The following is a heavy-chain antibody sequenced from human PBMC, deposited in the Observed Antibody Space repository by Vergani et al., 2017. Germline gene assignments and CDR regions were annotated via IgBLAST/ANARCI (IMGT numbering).Heavy chain of an antibody. J-gene: IGHJ4*02. V-gene: IGHV1-18*04. D-gene: IGHD6-13*01. CDR3: ARDPTIAAAGY. Sequence: QVQLVQSGAEVKKPGASVKVSCKASGYTFTSYGISWVRQAPGQGLEWMGWISAYNGNTNYAQKLQGRVTITADKSTSTAYMELSSLRSEDTAVYYCARDPTIAAAGYWGQGTLVTVSS. CDR1: GYTFTSYG. CDR2: ISAYNGNT.